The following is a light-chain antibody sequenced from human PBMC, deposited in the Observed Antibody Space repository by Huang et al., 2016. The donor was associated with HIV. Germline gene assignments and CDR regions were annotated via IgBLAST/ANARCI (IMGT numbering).Light chain of an antibody. CDR3: HQYNNWLLS. CDR2: GAS. V-gene: IGKV3-15*01. J-gene: IGKJ4*01. Sequence: IVMTQSPAPLSVSPGERVTLSCRANRTVSTNVAWYQPRPGQAPRLLNYGASTRAPGVPARVSCSVSGTDFSLTISSLQAEDFALYYCHQYNNWLLSFGGGTRVDI. CDR1: RTVSTN.